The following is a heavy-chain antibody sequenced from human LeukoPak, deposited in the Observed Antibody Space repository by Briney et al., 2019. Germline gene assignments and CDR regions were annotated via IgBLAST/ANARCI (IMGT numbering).Heavy chain of an antibody. CDR3: TRQEEPSALIDH. CDR1: GFSFSGSA. J-gene: IGHJ4*02. V-gene: IGHV3-73*01. Sequence: GGSLRLSCAGSGFSFSGSAMHWVRQASGKGLEWVGRIRSKSNSYATAYGASVKGRFTISRDESKNTAYLQMNSLETEDTAVYYCTRQEEPSALIDHWGQGTLVTVSS. D-gene: IGHD1-14*01. CDR2: IRSKSNSYAT.